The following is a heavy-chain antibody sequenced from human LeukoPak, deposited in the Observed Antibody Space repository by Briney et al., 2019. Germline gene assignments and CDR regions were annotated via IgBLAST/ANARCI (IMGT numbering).Heavy chain of an antibody. V-gene: IGHV1-2*02. CDR2: INPNSGGT. Sequence: ASVKVSCKASGYTFTGYYMHWVRQAPGQGLEWMGWINPNSGGTNYAQKLQGRVTMTTDTSTSTAYMELRSLRSDDTAVYYCARGRELLVPLDYWGQGTLVTVSS. D-gene: IGHD1-26*01. CDR1: GYTFTGYY. CDR3: ARGRELLVPLDY. J-gene: IGHJ4*02.